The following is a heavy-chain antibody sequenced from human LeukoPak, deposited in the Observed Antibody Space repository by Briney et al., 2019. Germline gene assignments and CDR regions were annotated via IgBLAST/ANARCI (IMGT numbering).Heavy chain of an antibody. V-gene: IGHV3-33*01. CDR1: GFTFSSYG. Sequence: GGSLRLSCAASGFTFSSYGMHWVRQAPGKGLEWVAVIWYDGSNKYYADSVKGRFTTSRDNSKNTLYLQMNSLRAEDTAVYYCARAGDGYNIYYFDYWGQGTLVTVSS. J-gene: IGHJ4*02. CDR2: IWYDGSNK. CDR3: ARAGDGYNIYYFDY. D-gene: IGHD5-24*01.